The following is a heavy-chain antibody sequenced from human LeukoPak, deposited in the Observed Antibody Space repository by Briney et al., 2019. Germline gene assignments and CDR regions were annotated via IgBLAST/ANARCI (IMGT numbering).Heavy chain of an antibody. CDR2: IRDSSTI. J-gene: IGHJ4*02. D-gene: IGHD3-22*01. CDR3: ARPMDSNVRLGY. V-gene: IGHV3-48*01. CDR1: GFTFSSYS. Sequence: GGSLRLSCAASGFTFSSYSMNWVRQAPGKGLEWVSYIRDSSTIYYADSVKGRFTISRDNAKNSLYLQMNSLRAEDTAVYYCARPMDSNVRLGYWGQGTLVTVSS.